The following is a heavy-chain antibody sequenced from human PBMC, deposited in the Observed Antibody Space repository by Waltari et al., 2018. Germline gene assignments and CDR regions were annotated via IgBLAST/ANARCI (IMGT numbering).Heavy chain of an antibody. CDR2: IIPSCGTA. CDR1: GGTFSSYA. J-gene: IGHJ3*02. D-gene: IGHD5-12*01. CDR3: ARVEMATIGAVDI. V-gene: IGHV1-69*14. Sequence: QVQLVQSGAEVKKPGSSVKVSCKASGGTFSSYAISWVRQAPGQGLEWRGGIIPSCGTANYAQKFKGRGTSTADKSTSTAYMELSSLRSEDTAVYYCARVEMATIGAVDIWGQGTMVTVSS.